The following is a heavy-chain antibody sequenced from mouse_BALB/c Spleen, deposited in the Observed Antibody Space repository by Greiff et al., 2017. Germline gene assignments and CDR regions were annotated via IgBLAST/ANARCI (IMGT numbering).Heavy chain of an antibody. CDR3: ARDIRTTAHYDAMDY. V-gene: IGHV7-3*02. Sequence: EVQLVESGGGLVQPGGSLRLSCATSGFTFTDYYMSWVRQPPGKALEWLGFIRNKANGYTTEYSASVKGRFTISRDNSQSILYLQMNTLRAEDSATYYCARDIRTTAHYDAMDYWGQGTSVTVSS. D-gene: IGHD1-2*01. CDR2: IRNKANGYTT. J-gene: IGHJ4*01. CDR1: GFTFTDYY.